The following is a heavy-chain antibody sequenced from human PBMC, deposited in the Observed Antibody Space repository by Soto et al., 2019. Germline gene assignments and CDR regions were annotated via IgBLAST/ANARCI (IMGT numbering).Heavy chain of an antibody. D-gene: IGHD3-16*01. Sequence: ASVKFSCKASGYTFTSYYMHWVRQAPGQGLEWMGIINPSGGSTSYAQKFQGRVTMTRDTSTSTVYMELSSLRSEDTAVYYCARDLVTLGGFDPWGQGTLVTSPQ. V-gene: IGHV1-46*01. CDR3: ARDLVTLGGFDP. J-gene: IGHJ5*02. CDR2: INPSGGST. CDR1: GYTFTSYY.